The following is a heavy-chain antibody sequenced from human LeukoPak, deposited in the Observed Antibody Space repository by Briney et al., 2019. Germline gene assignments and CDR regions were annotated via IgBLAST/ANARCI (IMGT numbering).Heavy chain of an antibody. V-gene: IGHV4-30-4*01. Sequence: SETLSLTCTVSGGSISSGDYYWSWIRQPPGKGLEWIGYIYYSGSTYYNPSLKSRVTISVDTSKNQFSLKLSSVTAADTAVYYCARATPGEVYYYGSGSFDPWGQGTLVTVSS. CDR3: ARATPGEVYYYGSGSFDP. D-gene: IGHD3-10*01. CDR1: GGSISSGDYY. CDR2: IYYSGST. J-gene: IGHJ5*02.